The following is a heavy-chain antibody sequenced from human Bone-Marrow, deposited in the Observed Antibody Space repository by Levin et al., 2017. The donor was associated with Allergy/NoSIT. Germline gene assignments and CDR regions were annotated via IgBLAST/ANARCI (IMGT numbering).Heavy chain of an antibody. J-gene: IGHJ4*02. D-gene: IGHD2-2*01. CDR3: ARQAVPAAMTAFDS. CDR1: GASISSFY. Sequence: SQTLSLTCTVSGASISSFYWSWIRQPPGKGLEWIGYIYYSGSTNYSPSLKSRVSMSADMSRNQVYLTMSSVTAADTAVYYCARQAVPAAMTAFDSWGQGTLVPVSS. V-gene: IGHV4-59*08. CDR2: IYYSGST.